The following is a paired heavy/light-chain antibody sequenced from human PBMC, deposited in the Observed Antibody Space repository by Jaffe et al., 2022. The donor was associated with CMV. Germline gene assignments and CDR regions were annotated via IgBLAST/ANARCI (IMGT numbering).Heavy chain of an antibody. V-gene: IGHV1-69*09. CDR2: IIPLLGTT. J-gene: IGHJ3*02. CDR1: GGTFSSYA. Sequence: QVQLVQSGAEVKKPGSSVKVSCKASGGTFSSYAVDWVRQAPGQGYEWMGRIIPLLGTTNYAQKFQGRVTITADTSTSTAYMELSSLISEDTAVYYCASPVSGLHDAFDIWGQGTMVTVSS. D-gene: IGHD1-26*01. CDR3: ASPVSGLHDAFDI.
Light chain of an antibody. V-gene: IGKV1-5*03. CDR2: KAS. Sequence: DIQMTQSPSTLSASVGDRVTITCRASQSISSWLAWYQQNSGKAPKLLIYKASSLKSGVPSRFRGSGSGTEFTLTISSLQPDDFATYYCHQYKTFPGTFGQGTKVEI. J-gene: IGKJ1*01. CDR3: HQYKTFPGT. CDR1: QSISSW.